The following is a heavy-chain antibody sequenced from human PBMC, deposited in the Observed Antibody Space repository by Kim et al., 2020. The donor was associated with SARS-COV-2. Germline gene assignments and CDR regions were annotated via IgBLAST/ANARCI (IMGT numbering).Heavy chain of an antibody. Sequence: GGSLRLSCAASGFTFSSYAMHWVRQDPGKGLEYVSSISSNGGSTYYANSVKGRFTISRDNSKNTLYLQMGSLRAEDMAVYYCARTLQLGHYYYYYGMDVWGQGTAVTVSS. D-gene: IGHD1-1*01. CDR3: ARTLQLGHYYYYYGMDV. CDR2: ISSNGGST. V-gene: IGHV3-64*01. CDR1: GFTFSSYA. J-gene: IGHJ6*02.